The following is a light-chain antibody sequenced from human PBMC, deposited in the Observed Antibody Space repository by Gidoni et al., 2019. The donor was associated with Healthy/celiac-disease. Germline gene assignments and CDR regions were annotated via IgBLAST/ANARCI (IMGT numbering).Light chain of an antibody. V-gene: IGKV1-27*01. Sequence: DIQLTQSPSSLSASVGDRVTITGRSSQGISNYLAWYQQKPGKVPKLLIYGSSTLQSGVPSRFSGSGSGTDFTLTISSLQPEDVATYYCQKYNSDLLTFGGGTKVEIK. CDR3: QKYNSDLLT. J-gene: IGKJ4*01. CDR1: QGISNY. CDR2: GSS.